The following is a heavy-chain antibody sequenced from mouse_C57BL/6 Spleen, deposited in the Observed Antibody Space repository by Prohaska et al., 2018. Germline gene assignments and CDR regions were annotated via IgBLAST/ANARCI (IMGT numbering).Heavy chain of an antibody. D-gene: IGHD2-1*01. Sequence: HMGKQSHGNSLEWIGLVYPYNGCTSYNQKFKGKATLTVDTSSSTAYMELNSLTSEDSAVYYCAKGDGNYFDYWGQGTTLTVSS. CDR2: VYPYNGCT. J-gene: IGHJ2*01. CDR3: AKGDGNYFDY. V-gene: IGHV1-36*01.